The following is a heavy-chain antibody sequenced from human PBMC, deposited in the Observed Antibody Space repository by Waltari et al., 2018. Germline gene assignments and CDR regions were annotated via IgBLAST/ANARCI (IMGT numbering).Heavy chain of an antibody. Sequence: QVQLVESGGGVVQPGGSLRLSCAASGFTFSSYGMHWVRQAPGKGLEWVAFIRYDGSNKYYADSVKGRFTISRNNSKNTLYLQMNSRRAEDPAVYYCAKGERWLRDWGQGTLVTVSS. J-gene: IGHJ4*02. D-gene: IGHD6-19*01. CDR1: GFTFSSYG. CDR3: AKGERWLRD. CDR2: IRYDGSNK. V-gene: IGHV3-30*02.